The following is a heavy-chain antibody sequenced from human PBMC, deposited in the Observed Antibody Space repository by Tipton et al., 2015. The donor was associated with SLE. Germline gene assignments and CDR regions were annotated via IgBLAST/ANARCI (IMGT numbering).Heavy chain of an antibody. CDR3: ARGGSDAFDF. CDR2: IGTAGDT. Sequence: SLRLSCAASGFTFSSYDMHWVRQGPGKGLEWVSAIGTAGDTYYPGSVKGRFTISRENAKHSLYLQMTNLRAGDTAVYYCARGGSDAFDFWGQGTRVTVSS. CDR1: GFTFSSYD. V-gene: IGHV3-13*01. D-gene: IGHD3-16*01. J-gene: IGHJ3*01.